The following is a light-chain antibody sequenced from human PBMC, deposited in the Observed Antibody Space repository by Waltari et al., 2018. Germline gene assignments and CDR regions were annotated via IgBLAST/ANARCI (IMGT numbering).Light chain of an antibody. Sequence: AIRITQSPSSLSASTGERVTITCRASQGISSYLAWYQQQPGKAPKFLIYAASTLQSGVPSRFSGSGSGTDFTLTISCLQSEDFASYYCQQYYSHPPTFGQGTKVENK. V-gene: IGKV1-8*01. CDR1: QGISSY. CDR3: QQYYSHPPT. J-gene: IGKJ1*01. CDR2: AAS.